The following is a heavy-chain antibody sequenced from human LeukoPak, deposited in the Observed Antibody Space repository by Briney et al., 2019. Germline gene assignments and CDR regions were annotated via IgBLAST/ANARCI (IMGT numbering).Heavy chain of an antibody. D-gene: IGHD2-8*01. J-gene: IGHJ4*02. Sequence: PGGSLRLSCVASEFSFDNLAMHWVRQAPGKGLEWVSFISYDGSDKYYADSVKGRFTISRDNSKNTLYLQMNSLRAEDTAVYYCAREMAVWGQGALVTVSS. CDR1: EFSFDNLA. CDR3: AREMAV. V-gene: IGHV3-30-3*01. CDR2: ISYDGSDK.